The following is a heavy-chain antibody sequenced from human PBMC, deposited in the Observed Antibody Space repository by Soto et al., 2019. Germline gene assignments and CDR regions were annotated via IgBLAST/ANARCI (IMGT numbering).Heavy chain of an antibody. D-gene: IGHD2-2*01. J-gene: IGHJ4*02. Sequence: VQLQESGPGLVKASQTLSLTCTVSGDSISSGFYYWTWIRQTPGKGLEWIGYTFHSGATYFNSSLEGRVSISVDTSKNQCFLKLTSVTAADTAVYYCARGGHVGSATSCCHNFWGQGTLVTVSS. CDR2: TFHSGAT. CDR1: GDSISSGFYY. V-gene: IGHV4-30-4*01. CDR3: ARGGHVGSATSCCHNF.